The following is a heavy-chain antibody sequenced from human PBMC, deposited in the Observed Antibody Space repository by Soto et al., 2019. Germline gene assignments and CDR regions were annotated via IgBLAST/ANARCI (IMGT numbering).Heavy chain of an antibody. CDR1: GDSVSSEFYF. CDR2: VSSTGGH. CDR3: VRTMSSMSWPTAALY. Sequence: QVQLQESGPGLARPSETLSLTCSVSGDSVSSEFYFWGWIRQPPGKGLEYIGFVSSTGGHIYNPSLKSRVTMSVDTSKTQFSLKVTSVTATDTAMYYGVRTMSSMSWPTAALYWGQGTLVTVSS. D-gene: IGHD2-8*01. J-gene: IGHJ4*02. V-gene: IGHV4-61*01.